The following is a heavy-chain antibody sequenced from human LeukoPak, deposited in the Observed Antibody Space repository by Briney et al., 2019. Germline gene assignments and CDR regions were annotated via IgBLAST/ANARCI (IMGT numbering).Heavy chain of an antibody. J-gene: IGHJ4*02. CDR2: IDSDGSSA. D-gene: IGHD6-13*01. CDR3: ARGTATTAGIDY. Sequence: PGGSLRLSCAASGFTFSTYWMHWVRQAPGNGLVWVSHIDSDGSSATYGDSAKGRFTISRDNAENTLYLQMSSLRAEDTAVYYCARGTATTAGIDYWGQGTLVAVSS. V-gene: IGHV3-74*01. CDR1: GFTFSTYW.